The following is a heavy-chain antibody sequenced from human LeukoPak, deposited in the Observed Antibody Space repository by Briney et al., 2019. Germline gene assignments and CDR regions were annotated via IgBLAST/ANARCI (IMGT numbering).Heavy chain of an antibody. CDR2: ISYDGSNK. V-gene: IGHV3-30*18. Sequence: GGSLRLSCAASGFTFSSYGMHWVRQAPGKGLEWVAVISYDGSNKYYADSVKGRFTISRDNSKNTLYLQMNSLRAEDTAVYYCAKDWNWVFDYWGQGTLVTVSS. CDR3: AKDWNWVFDY. J-gene: IGHJ4*02. CDR1: GFTFSSYG. D-gene: IGHD1-7*01.